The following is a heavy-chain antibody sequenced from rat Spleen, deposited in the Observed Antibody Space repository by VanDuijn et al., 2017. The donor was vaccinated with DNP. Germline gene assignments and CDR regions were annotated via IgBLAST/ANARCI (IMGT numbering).Heavy chain of an antibody. D-gene: IGHD1-11*01. CDR1: GFTFSDYN. CDR3: ATRGTEGIVH. J-gene: IGHJ2*01. V-gene: IGHV5-7*01. Sequence: EVQLVESGGGLVQPGRSLKVSCAGSGFTFSDYNMAWVRQAPKKGLEWVATISYDGSSAFYRDSVTGRFTISRDNTKNTLHLQMDSLRSEDTATYYCATRGTEGIVHWGQGVRVTVSS. CDR2: ISYDGSSA.